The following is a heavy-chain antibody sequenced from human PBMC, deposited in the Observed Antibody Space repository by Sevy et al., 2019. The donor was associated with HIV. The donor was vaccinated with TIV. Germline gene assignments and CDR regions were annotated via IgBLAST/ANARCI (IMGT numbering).Heavy chain of an antibody. Sequence: GGSLSLSCAASGFTFSSYGMHWVRQAPGKGLEWVAVISYDGSNKYYAVSVKGRFTISRDNSKNTPYLQMNSLSAEDTAVYYCAKDGAGSLSSGPDYYYYGMDVWGQGTTVTVSS. D-gene: IGHD3-22*01. V-gene: IGHV3-30*18. CDR2: ISYDGSNK. CDR1: GFTFSSYG. J-gene: IGHJ6*02. CDR3: AKDGAGSLSSGPDYYYYGMDV.